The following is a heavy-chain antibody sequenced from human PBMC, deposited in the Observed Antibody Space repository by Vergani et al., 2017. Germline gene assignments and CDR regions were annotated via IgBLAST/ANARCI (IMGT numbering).Heavy chain of an antibody. CDR1: GFTFSSYG. Sequence: QVQLVESGGGVVQPGRSLRLSCAASGFTFSSYGMHRVRQAPGKGLEWVAVISYDGSNKYYADSVKGRFTISRDNSKNTLYLQMNSLRAEDTAVYYCAKETKVEMATIGIDYWGQGTLVTVSS. CDR3: AKETKVEMATIGIDY. V-gene: IGHV3-30*18. CDR2: ISYDGSNK. J-gene: IGHJ4*02. D-gene: IGHD5-24*01.